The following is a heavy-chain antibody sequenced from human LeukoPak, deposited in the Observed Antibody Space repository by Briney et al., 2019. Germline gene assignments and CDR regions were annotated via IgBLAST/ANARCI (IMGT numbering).Heavy chain of an antibody. J-gene: IGHJ6*02. CDR1: GGTFSSYG. CDR2: IIPIFGTA. Sequence: ASVKVSCKASGGTFSSYGINWVRQAPGEGLEWMGGIIPIFGTADYAPKFQGRVTITADESTSTAYVELSNLRSEDTAVYYCARVALGRRWLPSSYYYGMDVWGQGTTVTVSS. CDR3: ARVALGRRWLPSSYYYGMDV. D-gene: IGHD5-24*01. V-gene: IGHV1-69*13.